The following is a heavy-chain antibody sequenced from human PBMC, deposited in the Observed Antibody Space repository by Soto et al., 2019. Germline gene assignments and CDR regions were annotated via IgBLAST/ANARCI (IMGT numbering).Heavy chain of an antibody. CDR2: IYHSGST. J-gene: IGHJ6*02. CDR1: GYSISSGYY. D-gene: IGHD3-3*01. CDR3: ARVDFWSGFYGMDV. Sequence: TSETLSLTCAVSGYSISSGYYWGWIRQPPGKGLEWIGSIYHSGSTYYNPSLKSRVTISVDTSKNQFSLKLSSVTAADTAVYYCARVDFWSGFYGMDVWGQGTTVTVSS. V-gene: IGHV4-38-2*01.